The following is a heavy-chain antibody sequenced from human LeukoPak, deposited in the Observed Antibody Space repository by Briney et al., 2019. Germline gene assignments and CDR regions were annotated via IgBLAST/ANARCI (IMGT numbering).Heavy chain of an antibody. Sequence: ASVKVSCKASGYTFISYDINWVRQATGQGLEWMGWINPKSGTTGSAQRFQGRVSMTRDTSTSTAYMELSSLRSEDTAVYYCSGGGSSWYFDYWGQGTLVTVSS. V-gene: IGHV1-8*01. CDR2: INPKSGTT. J-gene: IGHJ4*02. CDR3: SGGGSSWYFDY. D-gene: IGHD6-13*01. CDR1: GYTFISYD.